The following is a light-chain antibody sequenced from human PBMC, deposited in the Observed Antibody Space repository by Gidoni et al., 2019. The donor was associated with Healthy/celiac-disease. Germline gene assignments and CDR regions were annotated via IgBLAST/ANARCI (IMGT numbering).Light chain of an antibody. CDR1: QSVSSY. J-gene: IGKJ1*01. Sequence: EIVLTHSPATLSLSPGERATLSCRASQSVSSYLAWYQQKPGQAPRRLIYDASNRATGIPARFSGSGSGTDFTLTISSLEPEDFAVYYCKQRSNWLWTFGQXTKVEIK. V-gene: IGKV3-11*01. CDR2: DAS. CDR3: KQRSNWLWT.